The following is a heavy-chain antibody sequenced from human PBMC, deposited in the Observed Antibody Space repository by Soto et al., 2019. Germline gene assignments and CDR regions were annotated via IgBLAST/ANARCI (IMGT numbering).Heavy chain of an antibody. Sequence: QVQLVQSGAAMRKPGASVMVSCKASGYTFTSYAMNWVRQAPGQRLEWRGWINGGNGDTKYSQRFQDRGTITRDTSANTVYMGLGSLESEDTAIYYRATGPLSRDSADFRWARGPPVTVSS. V-gene: IGHV1-3*01. CDR1: GYTFTSYA. D-gene: IGHD3-22*01. J-gene: IGHJ4*02. CDR2: INGGNGDT. CDR3: ATGPLSRDSADFR.